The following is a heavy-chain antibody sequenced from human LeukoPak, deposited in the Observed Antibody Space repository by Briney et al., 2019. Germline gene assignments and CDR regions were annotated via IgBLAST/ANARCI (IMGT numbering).Heavy chain of an antibody. CDR2: ISGSAGGT. D-gene: IGHD3-10*01. V-gene: IGHV3-23*01. Sequence: GGSLRLSCAVSGITLSNYGMSWVRQAPGKGLEWVAGISGSAGGTIYAASVKGRFTISRENPKNTLYLQMNSLRAEDTALYFCAKRGIVIRAVIIVGFHKEAYYFDDWGQGALVTVSS. J-gene: IGHJ4*02. CDR1: GITLSNYG. CDR3: AKRGIVIRAVIIVGFHKEAYYFDD.